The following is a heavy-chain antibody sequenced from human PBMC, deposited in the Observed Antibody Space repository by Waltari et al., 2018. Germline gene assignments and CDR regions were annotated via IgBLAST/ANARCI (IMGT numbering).Heavy chain of an antibody. J-gene: IGHJ4*02. D-gene: IGHD4-17*01. Sequence: EVQLLESGGTLVQPGGSLRVSCAASGVIFTSTAFSWVNQAPGKGMECVSYISGSSGNTYYAESVRGRFTISRDNSKNTVFLQMNSLRVDDTAVYYCARDPLNDYGGWDDYWGQGTLVTVSS. CDR2: ISGSSGNT. CDR1: GVIFTSTA. CDR3: ARDPLNDYGGWDDY. V-gene: IGHV3-23*01.